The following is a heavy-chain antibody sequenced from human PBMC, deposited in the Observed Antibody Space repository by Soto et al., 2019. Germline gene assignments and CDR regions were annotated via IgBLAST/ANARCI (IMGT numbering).Heavy chain of an antibody. V-gene: IGHV4-30-4*01. CDR3: ARTWIQLYAWFDP. J-gene: IGHJ5*02. Sequence: QVQLQESSPGLVKPSQTLSLTCTVSGGSISSGDYYWSWIRQPPGKGLEWIGYIYYSGSTYYNPSLKSRVTISVDTSKNQFSLKLSSVTAADTAVYYCARTWIQLYAWFDPLGQGTLVTVSS. CDR2: IYYSGST. CDR1: GGSISSGDYY. D-gene: IGHD5-18*01.